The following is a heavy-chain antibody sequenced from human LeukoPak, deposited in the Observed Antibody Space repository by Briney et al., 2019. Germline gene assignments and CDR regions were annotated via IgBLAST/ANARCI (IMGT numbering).Heavy chain of an antibody. J-gene: IGHJ5*02. CDR2: INHSGST. Sequence: KPSETLSLTCAVHGGSFSGYYWSWIRQPPGKGLEWIGEINHSGSTNYNPSLKSRVTISVDTSKNQFYLKLSSVTAADTAVYYCARGVRGIAACRNNWFDPWGQGTLVTVSS. D-gene: IGHD6-6*01. CDR3: ARGVRGIAACRNNWFDP. V-gene: IGHV4-34*01. CDR1: GGSFSGYY.